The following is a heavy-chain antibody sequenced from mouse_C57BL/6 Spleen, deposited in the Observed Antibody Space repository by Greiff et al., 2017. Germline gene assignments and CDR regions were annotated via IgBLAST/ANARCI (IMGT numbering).Heavy chain of an antibody. CDR2: IDPSDSYT. D-gene: IGHD4-1*01. J-gene: IGHJ3*01. V-gene: IGHV1-50*01. CDR3: EKSANSGTAY. Sequence: QVQLQQPGAELVKPGASVKLSCKASGYTFTSYWMQWVKQRPGQGLEWIGEIDPSDSYTNYNQKFKGKATLTVDTSSSTAYMQLSSLTSVDSEAYACEKSANSGTAYWGQGTLVTVSA. CDR1: GYTFTSYW.